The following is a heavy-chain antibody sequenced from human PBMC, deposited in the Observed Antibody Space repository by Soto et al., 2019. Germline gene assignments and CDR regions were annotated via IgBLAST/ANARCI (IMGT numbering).Heavy chain of an antibody. D-gene: IGHD4-17*01. CDR1: GFTFSSYS. Sequence: EVQLVESGGGLVQPGGSLRLSCAASGFTFSSYSMNWVRQAPGKGLEWVSYVSSSYSIIYYADSVKGRFTISRDNAKNSLYLQMNSLRVEDTAVYYCARDHFRVTTEYSYFDNWGQGTLVTVSS. CDR3: ARDHFRVTTEYSYFDN. J-gene: IGHJ4*02. V-gene: IGHV3-48*01. CDR2: VSSSYSII.